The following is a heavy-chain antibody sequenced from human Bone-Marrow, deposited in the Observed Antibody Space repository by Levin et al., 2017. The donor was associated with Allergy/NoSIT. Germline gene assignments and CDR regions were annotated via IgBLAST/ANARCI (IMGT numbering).Heavy chain of an antibody. CDR1: GFTFSSHA. CDR3: ARGWTTSSFSY. V-gene: IGHV3-23*01. J-gene: IGHJ4*02. D-gene: IGHD4-17*01. CDR2: ITSNGGAT. Sequence: PGGSRRLSCAASGFTFSSHAITWVRQAPGKGLEWVSAITSNGGATSYADSVKGRFSVSRDSSKNTVYLQMDSLRAEDTAVYYCARGWTTSSFSYWGQGTPVTVSS.